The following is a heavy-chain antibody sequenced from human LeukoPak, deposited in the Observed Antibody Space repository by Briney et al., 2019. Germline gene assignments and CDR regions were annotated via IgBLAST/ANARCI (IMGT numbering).Heavy chain of an antibody. CDR1: WFTVSNNY. V-gene: IGHV3-23*01. CDR3: ATAPRSSSWYGGDY. Sequence: GGALRLSCAASWFTVSNNYMSWGRQAPGKGLEWVSAISGSGGSTYHADSVKGRFTISSDNYKNTLYLQMNSLRGEHTAVYYCATAPRSSSWYGGDYWGQGALVTVSS. CDR2: ISGSGGST. J-gene: IGHJ4*02. D-gene: IGHD6-13*01.